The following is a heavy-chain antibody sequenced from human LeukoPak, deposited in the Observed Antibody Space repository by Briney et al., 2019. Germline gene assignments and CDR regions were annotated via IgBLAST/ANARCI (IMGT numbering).Heavy chain of an antibody. D-gene: IGHD4/OR15-4a*01. CDR3: ARRPGEYGGNDFDY. Sequence: SETLSLTCTVSGGSISSSNYYWGWIRQPPGKGLEWIGSIFYSGSTHYNPSLKSRVTMSIDTSKNQFSLRLSSVTAADTAVYYCARRPGEYGGNDFDYWGQGTLVTVSS. CDR2: IFYSGST. CDR1: GGSISSSNYY. J-gene: IGHJ4*02. V-gene: IGHV4-39*01.